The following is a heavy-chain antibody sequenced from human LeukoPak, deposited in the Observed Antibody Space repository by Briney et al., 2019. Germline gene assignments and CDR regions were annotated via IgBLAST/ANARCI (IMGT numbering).Heavy chain of an antibody. CDR3: ARDGRIFGVVIPFDY. V-gene: IGHV3-66*02. J-gene: IGHJ4*02. CDR1: GFTVSSNY. Sequence: GGSLRLSCAASGFTVSSNYMSWVRQAPGEGLEWVSVIYSGCSTYYADSVKGRFTISRDNSKNTLYLQMNSLRAEDTAVYYCARDGRIFGVVIPFDYWGQGTLVTVSS. CDR2: IYSGCST. D-gene: IGHD3-3*01.